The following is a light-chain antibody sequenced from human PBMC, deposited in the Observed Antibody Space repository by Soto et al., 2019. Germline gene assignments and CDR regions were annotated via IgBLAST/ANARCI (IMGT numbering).Light chain of an antibody. CDR1: QGISSY. Sequence: AIRMTQSPSSFSASTGDRVTITCRASQGISSYLAWYQQKPGKAPKLLIYAASPLQTGAPSRFSGSGSGTAFTLTISCLQSEDSAPHSCQQYYSYPPITFGQGTPLEIK. CDR3: QQYYSYPPIT. CDR2: AAS. J-gene: IGKJ5*01. V-gene: IGKV1-8*01.